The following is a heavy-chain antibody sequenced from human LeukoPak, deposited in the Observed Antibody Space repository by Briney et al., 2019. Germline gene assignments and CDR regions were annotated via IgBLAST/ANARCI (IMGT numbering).Heavy chain of an antibody. D-gene: IGHD2-15*01. CDR1: GGTFSSYT. J-gene: IGHJ5*02. V-gene: IGHV1-69*02. CDR2: IIPILGIA. CDR3: ARYLVVVAATRQYNWFDP. Sequence: GSSVKVSCKASGGTFSSYTISWVRQAPGQGLEWMGRIIPILGIANYAQKFQGRVTITADKSTSTAYMELSSLRSEDTAVYYCARYLVVVAATRQYNWFDPWGQGTLVTVSS.